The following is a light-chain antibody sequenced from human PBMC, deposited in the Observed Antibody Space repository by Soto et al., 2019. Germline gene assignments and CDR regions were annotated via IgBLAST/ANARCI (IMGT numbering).Light chain of an antibody. CDR3: QQYTKWRT. CDR1: QSVGKN. Sequence: EIGMTQSRGTLSVWRGERATLSGRASQSVGKNLAWYQQRPGQAPRLLIYDASTRATGIPARITGSGSGTEFTLTISSLQSEDFAVYYCQQYTKWRTFGQGTKVDTK. CDR2: DAS. J-gene: IGKJ1*01. V-gene: IGKV3-15*01.